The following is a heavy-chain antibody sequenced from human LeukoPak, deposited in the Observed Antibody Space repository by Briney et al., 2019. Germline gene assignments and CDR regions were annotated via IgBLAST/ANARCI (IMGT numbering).Heavy chain of an antibody. Sequence: GASVKLFCKSSGYTFTSFAMRGVREAPGQGLVWGGFINTNSGNPTYAQGFTGRFVFSLDTSVSTAYLQNSSLKAEDTAVNYCARDRVYGGPHTTMVVYWGQGTLVTVSS. CDR1: GYTFTSFA. V-gene: IGHV7-4-1*02. CDR3: ARDRVYGGPHTTMVVY. J-gene: IGHJ4*02. D-gene: IGHD5-18*01. CDR2: INTNSGNP.